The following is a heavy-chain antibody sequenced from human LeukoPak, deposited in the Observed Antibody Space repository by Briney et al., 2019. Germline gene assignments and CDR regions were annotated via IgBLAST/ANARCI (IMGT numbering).Heavy chain of an antibody. CDR2: ISHTSRTI. J-gene: IGHJ6*03. CDR3: TTDPFSSAGYYYMDV. CDR1: GFTFSDYY. Sequence: PGGSLRLSCAASGFTFSDYYINWIRQAPGQGLEWISYISHTSRTIYYAESVKGRFTISRDNTENSVFLQMNSLRADDTAVYYCTTDPFSSAGYYYMDVWGKGTTVTVSS. V-gene: IGHV3-11*01. D-gene: IGHD3-10*01.